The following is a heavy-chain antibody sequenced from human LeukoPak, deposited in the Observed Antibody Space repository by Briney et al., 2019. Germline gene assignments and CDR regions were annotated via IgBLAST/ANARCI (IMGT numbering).Heavy chain of an antibody. CDR3: ARDLWELPTVGYYGMDV. CDR1: GDSVSSNSAA. D-gene: IGHD1-26*01. Sequence: SQTLSLTCAISGDSVSSNSAAWNWIRQSPSKGLEWLGRTYYRSKWYNDYAVSVKSRITINPDTSKNQFSLQLNSVTPEDTAVYYCARDLWELPTVGYYGMDVWGQGTRSPSP. V-gene: IGHV6-1*01. CDR2: TYYRSKWYN. J-gene: IGHJ6*02.